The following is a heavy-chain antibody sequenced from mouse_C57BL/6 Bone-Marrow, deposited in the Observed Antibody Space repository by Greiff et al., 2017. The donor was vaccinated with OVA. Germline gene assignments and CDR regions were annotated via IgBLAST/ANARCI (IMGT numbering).Heavy chain of an antibody. D-gene: IGHD1-1*01. CDR1: GFTFNTYA. J-gene: IGHJ1*03. CDR3: VRDPYYYGSSYRWYFDV. V-gene: IGHV10-3*01. Sequence: EVKLVESGGGLVQPKGSLKLSCAASGFTFNTYAMHWVRQAPGKGLEWVARIRSKSSNYATYYADSVKDRFTISRDDSQSMLYLQMYNLKTEDTAMYYCVRDPYYYGSSYRWYFDVWGTGTTVTVSS. CDR2: IRSKSSNYAT.